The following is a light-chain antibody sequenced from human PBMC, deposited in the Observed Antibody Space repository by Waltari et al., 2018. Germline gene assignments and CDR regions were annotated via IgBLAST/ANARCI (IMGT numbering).Light chain of an antibody. J-gene: IGLJ1*01. CDR1: SSDVGGYNY. V-gene: IGLV2-11*01. CDR2: YVS. CDR3: CSYAGSYYV. Sequence: QSALTQPRSVSGSPGQSVTISCTGTSSDVGGYNYVPWYQQHPGKAPKLMIYYVSQRPSGVPDRFSGSKSGNTASLTISGLQAEDEADYHCCSYAGSYYVFGTGTKVTVL.